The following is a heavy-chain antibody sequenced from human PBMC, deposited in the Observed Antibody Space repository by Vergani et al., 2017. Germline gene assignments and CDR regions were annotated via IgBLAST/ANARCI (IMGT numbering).Heavy chain of an antibody. J-gene: IGHJ4*02. CDR3: ARMGGYDEGDAFRIGYFDS. Sequence: QVQLQESGPGLVTPSQTLSLTCSVSGDSISSGVYYWNWIRQHPGKGLEWIGYIYSTGSTHHNPSLRRRINMSVDTSKNQFSLKLNSVTAADTAMYYCARMGGYDEGDAFRIGYFDSWGPGILVTVSS. V-gene: IGHV4-31*03. D-gene: IGHD3-22*01. CDR1: GDSISSGVYY. CDR2: IYSTGST.